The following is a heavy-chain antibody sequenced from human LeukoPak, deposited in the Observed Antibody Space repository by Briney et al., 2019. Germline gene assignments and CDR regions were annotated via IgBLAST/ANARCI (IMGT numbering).Heavy chain of an antibody. J-gene: IGHJ6*03. CDR1: GESFSDFY. V-gene: IGHV4-34*01. Sequence: PSETLSLTCAVSGESFSDFYCTWIRQPPGKGLEWIGEINHSGNTKYNPSLKSRVTILLDTSKNKFSLKVRSVIAADTAVYYCATTRGVITLDGYHYYIDVWGKGTTVTVSS. CDR2: INHSGNT. CDR3: ATTRGVITLDGYHYYIDV. D-gene: IGHD3-10*01.